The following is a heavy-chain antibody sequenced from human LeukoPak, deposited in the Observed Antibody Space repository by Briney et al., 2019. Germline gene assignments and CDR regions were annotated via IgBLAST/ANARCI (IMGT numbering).Heavy chain of an antibody. CDR2: ISDDGGNK. D-gene: IGHD3-10*02. V-gene: IGHV3-30*18. CDR3: AELGITMIGGV. Sequence: GGSLRLSCAASRFTLRRYGIHWVRQAPGKGLQWLAAISDDGGNKYYGDSVKGRFTISRDNSKNSVYLQLNSLRAEDTAVYYCAELGITMIGGVWGKGTTVTISS. CDR1: RFTLRRYG. J-gene: IGHJ6*04.